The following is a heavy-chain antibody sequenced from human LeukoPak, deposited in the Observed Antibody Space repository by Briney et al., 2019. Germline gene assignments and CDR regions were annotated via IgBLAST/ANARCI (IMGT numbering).Heavy chain of an antibody. CDR1: GGSISSSSYY. D-gene: IGHD4-17*01. CDR2: IYYSGST. CDR3: ARHPSEIRDYVLSPRWFDP. V-gene: IGHV4-39*01. Sequence: SETLSLTCTVSGGSISSSSYYWGWIRQPPGKGLEWIGSIYYSGSTYYNPSLKSRVTISVDTSKNQFSLELSSVTATDTAVYYCARHPSEIRDYVLSPRWFDPWGQGTLVTVSS. J-gene: IGHJ5*02.